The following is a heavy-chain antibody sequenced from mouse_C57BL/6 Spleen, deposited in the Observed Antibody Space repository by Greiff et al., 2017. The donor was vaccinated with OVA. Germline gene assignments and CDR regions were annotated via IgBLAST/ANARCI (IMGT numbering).Heavy chain of an antibody. CDR3: AREVHDGYYYFDY. Sequence: VHVKQSGPELVKPGASVKISCKASGYSFTDYNMNWVKQSNGKSLEWIGVINPNYGTTSYNQKFKGKATLTVDQSSSTAYMQLNSLTSEDSAVYYCAREVHDGYYYFDYWGQGTTLTVSS. V-gene: IGHV1-39*01. CDR2: INPNYGTT. J-gene: IGHJ2*01. D-gene: IGHD2-3*01. CDR1: GYSFTDYN.